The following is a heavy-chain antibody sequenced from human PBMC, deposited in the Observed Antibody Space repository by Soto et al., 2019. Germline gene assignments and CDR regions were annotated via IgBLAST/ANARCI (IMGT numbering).Heavy chain of an antibody. Sequence: SVKVSCTASGGTFSIYAISWVRQAPGQGLEWMGGIIPIFGTANYAQKFQGRVTITADESTSTAYMELSSLRSEDTAVYYCARALRELNGEFDYWGQGTLVTVSS. CDR3: ARALRELNGEFDY. CDR1: GGTFSIYA. V-gene: IGHV1-69*13. D-gene: IGHD1-26*01. J-gene: IGHJ4*02. CDR2: IIPIFGTA.